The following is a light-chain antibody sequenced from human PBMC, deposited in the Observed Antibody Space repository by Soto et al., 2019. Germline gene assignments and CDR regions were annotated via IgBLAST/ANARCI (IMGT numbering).Light chain of an antibody. CDR3: QQYGSSPIT. CDR1: QSVSSSY. CDR2: GAS. Sequence: IMLTQSPGTVSLSPGERATLSGRASQSVSSSYLAWYQQKPGQAPRILIYGASSRATGITDRFSGSGPGTDFTLTISRLEPEDFAVYYCQQYGSSPITFGQGTRLEIK. J-gene: IGKJ5*01. V-gene: IGKV3-20*01.